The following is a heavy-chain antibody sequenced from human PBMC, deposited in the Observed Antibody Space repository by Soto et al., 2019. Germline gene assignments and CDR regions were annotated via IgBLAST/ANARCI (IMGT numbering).Heavy chain of an antibody. CDR1: GYTFSNYY. J-gene: IGHJ6*02. D-gene: IGHD3-16*01. CDR3: ARDGWFSALRLTFGLDV. Sequence: QVQLVQSGAEVKKPGASVTVSCKATGYTFSNYYIHWVRQAPGQGLEWMGIINPNGGSTTYAQKSQGRVTITRDTSTSTVYMELSSLTSEDTALSYCARDGWFSALRLTFGLDVWGQGTTVTVSS. CDR2: INPNGGST. V-gene: IGHV1-46*01.